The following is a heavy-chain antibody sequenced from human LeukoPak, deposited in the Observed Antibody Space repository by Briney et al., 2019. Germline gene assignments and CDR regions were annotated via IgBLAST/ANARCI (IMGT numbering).Heavy chain of an antibody. J-gene: IGHJ6*03. CDR2: INGDGRKT. CDR3: CRDPGHLTIFGRNYMDV. D-gene: IGHD3-3*01. V-gene: IGHV3-74*01. Sequence: PGGSLRLSCGASGFTSSRYWIHWVRQDPGKGLAWVSRINGDGRKTNYADFAKGRFIVSRHNVRNTACLQMNSLRPEDTGVYYCCRDPGHLTIFGRNYMDVWGRGTTVAV. CDR1: GFTSSRYW.